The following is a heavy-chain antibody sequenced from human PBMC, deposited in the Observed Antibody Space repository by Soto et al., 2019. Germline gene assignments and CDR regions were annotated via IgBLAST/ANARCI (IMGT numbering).Heavy chain of an antibody. D-gene: IGHD1-20*01. CDR3: AKPPDYNWNDY. J-gene: IGHJ4*02. CDR2: VSGSGGST. Sequence: PGGSLRLSCESSGFTISIYAMRLVRQAPGKGLEWISAVSGSGGSTYYADSVKGRFTISRDNSKDTLYLQMNNLRAEDTAVYYCAKPPDYNWNDYWGQGT. V-gene: IGHV3-23*01. CDR1: GFTISIYA.